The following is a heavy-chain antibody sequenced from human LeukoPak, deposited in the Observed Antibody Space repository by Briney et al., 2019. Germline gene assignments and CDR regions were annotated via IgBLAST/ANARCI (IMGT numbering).Heavy chain of an antibody. CDR2: ISYDGSNK. D-gene: IGHD6-19*01. CDR1: GFTFSSYA. Sequence: GGSLRLSCAASGFTFSSYAMHWVRQAPGKGLEWVAVISYDGSNKYYADSVKGRFTISRDNSKNTLYLQMNSLRAEDTAVYYCATVAGTKGYYYYYYMDVWGKGTTVTVSS. J-gene: IGHJ6*03. CDR3: ATVAGTKGYYYYYYMDV. V-gene: IGHV3-30*04.